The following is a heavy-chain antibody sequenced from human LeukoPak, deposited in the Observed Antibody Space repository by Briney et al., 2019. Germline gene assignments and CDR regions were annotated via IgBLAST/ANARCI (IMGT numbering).Heavy chain of an antibody. Sequence: PGGSLRLSCAASGFTFSSYWMSWVRQAPGKGLEWVANIKDGGSEKYYVDSVKGRFTISRDDAKNSLYLQMNSLRAEDTAVYYCARARDSSWDYWGQGTLVTVSS. J-gene: IGHJ4*02. CDR1: GFTFSSYW. D-gene: IGHD6-13*01. CDR3: ARARDSSWDY. CDR2: IKDGGSEK. V-gene: IGHV3-7*03.